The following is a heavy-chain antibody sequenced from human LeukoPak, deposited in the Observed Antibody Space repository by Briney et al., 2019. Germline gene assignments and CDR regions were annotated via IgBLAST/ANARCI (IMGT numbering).Heavy chain of an antibody. D-gene: IGHD5-24*01. CDR3: ARWDGYNDGVDY. CDR1: GYTFTGYY. Sequence: ASVKVSCKASGYTFTGYYMHWARQAPGQGLEWMGWINPNSGGTNYAQKFQGRVTMTRDTSISTAYMELSRLRSDDTAVYYCARWDGYNDGVDYWGQGTLVTVSS. J-gene: IGHJ4*02. CDR2: INPNSGGT. V-gene: IGHV1-2*02.